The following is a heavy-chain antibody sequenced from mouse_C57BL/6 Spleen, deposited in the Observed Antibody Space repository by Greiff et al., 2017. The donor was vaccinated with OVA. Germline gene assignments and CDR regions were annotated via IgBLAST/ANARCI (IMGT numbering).Heavy chain of an antibody. Sequence: QVQLQQPGAELVKPGASVKLSCKASGYTFTSYWMQWVKQRPGQGLEWIGEIDPSDSYTTYNQKFKGKATLTVDTSSSPAYMQLSSLTSEDSSVYYCARRGGYYGSCYIYFAMDYWGQGTSVTVSS. CDR2: IDPSDSYT. V-gene: IGHV1-50*01. CDR1: GYTFTSYW. J-gene: IGHJ4*01. CDR3: ARRGGYYGSCYIYFAMDY. D-gene: IGHD1-1*01.